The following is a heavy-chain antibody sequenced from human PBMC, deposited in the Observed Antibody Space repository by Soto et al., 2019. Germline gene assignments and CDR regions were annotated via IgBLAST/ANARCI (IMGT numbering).Heavy chain of an antibody. J-gene: IGHJ4*02. CDR1: GYTFTNYG. CDR3: AREPRVLEWLVGIGQCEY. D-gene: IGHD3-3*01. CDR2: ISAYNGNK. V-gene: IGHV1-18*01. Sequence: ASVKGSCKASGYTFTNYGISWVRQAPGQGLEWMGWISAYNGNKNYAQKLQGRVHMNTDTSTSTAYMELRSVRSDDTDVYYCAREPRVLEWLVGIGQCEYWGQGTLVT.